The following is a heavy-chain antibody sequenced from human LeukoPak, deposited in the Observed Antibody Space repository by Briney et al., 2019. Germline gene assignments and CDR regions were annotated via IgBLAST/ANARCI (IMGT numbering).Heavy chain of an antibody. D-gene: IGHD1-1*01. CDR3: ARDKIEGPTKLDY. CDR2: IKRHESEK. Sequence: GGSLRLSCAASGFTFSSYWTSWVRQAPGKGLVWVATIKRHESEKYEVDDGKGRFTITHCQAKNLLYLEMNSRRAEDTAVYYCARDKIEGPTKLDYWGQGILVTVSS. CDR1: GFTFSSYW. V-gene: IGHV3-7*01. J-gene: IGHJ4*02.